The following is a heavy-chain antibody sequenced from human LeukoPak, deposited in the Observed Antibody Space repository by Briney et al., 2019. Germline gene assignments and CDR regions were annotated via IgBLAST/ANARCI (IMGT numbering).Heavy chain of an antibody. V-gene: IGHV3-23*01. CDR3: AKDGREPAASSNYYYMDV. CDR1: GFTFSSYA. Sequence: PGGSLRLSCAASGFTFSSYAMSWVRQAPGKGLEWVSAISGSGGSTYYADSVKGRFTISRDNSKNTLYLQMNSLRAEDTAVYYCAKDGREPAASSNYYYMDVWGKGTTVTVSS. J-gene: IGHJ6*03. CDR2: ISGSGGST. D-gene: IGHD2-2*01.